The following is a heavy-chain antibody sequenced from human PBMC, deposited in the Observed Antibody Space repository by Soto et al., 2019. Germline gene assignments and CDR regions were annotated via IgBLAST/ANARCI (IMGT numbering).Heavy chain of an antibody. CDR3: ATGSEVWFGEFWR. CDR1: GGSISSGDYY. V-gene: IGHV4-30-4*01. D-gene: IGHD3-10*01. CDR2: IYYSGST. J-gene: IGHJ4*02. Sequence: SETLSLTCTVSGGSISSGDYYWSWIRQPPGKGLEWIGYIYYSGSTYYNPSLKSRVTISVDTSKNQFSLKLSSVTAADTAVYYCATGSEVWFGEFWRWGQGTLVTVSS.